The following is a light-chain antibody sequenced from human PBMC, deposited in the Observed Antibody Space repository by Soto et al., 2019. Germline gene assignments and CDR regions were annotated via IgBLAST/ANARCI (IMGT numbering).Light chain of an antibody. J-gene: IGKJ1*01. Sequence: IVMTHSPATLSVSPGERATLSCRASQGIKDYLAWFQQKPGQAPRLLIYGASTRATAIPARFSGSGSGTEFTLSISSLQSEDFAVYYCQQYNTWPRKFGQGTKVDIK. CDR1: QGIKDY. CDR2: GAS. V-gene: IGKV3-15*01. CDR3: QQYNTWPRK.